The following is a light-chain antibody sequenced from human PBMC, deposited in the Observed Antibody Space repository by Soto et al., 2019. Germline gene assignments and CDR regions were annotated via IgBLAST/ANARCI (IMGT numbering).Light chain of an antibody. Sequence: EIVMTQSPATLSVSPGERATLSCRASQSVSSNLAWYQQKPGQAPRRLIYGASTRATGIPARFSGSGSGTEFTLTISSLQYEDFAVYYCHQYNNWPPWTFGQGTKVEIK. V-gene: IGKV3-15*01. J-gene: IGKJ1*01. CDR3: HQYNNWPPWT. CDR1: QSVSSN. CDR2: GAS.